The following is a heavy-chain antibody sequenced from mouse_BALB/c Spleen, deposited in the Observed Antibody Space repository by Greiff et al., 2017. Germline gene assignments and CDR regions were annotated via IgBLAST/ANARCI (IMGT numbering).Heavy chain of an antibody. CDR1: GFTFSSFG. V-gene: IGHV5-17*02. D-gene: IGHD1-2*01. J-gene: IGHJ2*01. CDR2: ISSGSSTI. Sequence: VQLKESGGGLVQPGGSRKLSCAASGFTFSSFGMHWVRQAPEKGLEWVAYISSGSSTIYYADTVKGRFTISRDNPKNTLFLQMTSLRSEDTAMYYCARSMGLRLRGLDYWGQGTTLTVSS. CDR3: ARSMGLRLRGLDY.